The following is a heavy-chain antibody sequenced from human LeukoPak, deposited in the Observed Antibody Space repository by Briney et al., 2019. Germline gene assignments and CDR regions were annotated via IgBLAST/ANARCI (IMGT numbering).Heavy chain of an antibody. CDR1: GVTFSSYG. J-gene: IGHJ4*01. CDR3: AKDLYGSGWTPDY. Sequence: GGSLRLSCAASGVTFSSYGIHWVRQAPGKGLEWVAFIRFDGSGKYYADSVKGRFTIFRDNSKNTLYLQMNNVRAEDTPVYYCAKDLYGSGWTPDYWGHGTLLTVSS. CDR2: IRFDGSGK. V-gene: IGHV3-30*02. D-gene: IGHD6-19*01.